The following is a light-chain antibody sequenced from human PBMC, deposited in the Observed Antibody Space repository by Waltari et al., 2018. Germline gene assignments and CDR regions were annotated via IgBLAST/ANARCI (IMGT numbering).Light chain of an antibody. CDR2: DVS. V-gene: IGLV2-23*02. Sequence: QSALPQPAAVSGSPGQSVTIPCIGASSDIGRYDIVSWYQQHPGNAPKLVISDVSKRPSGVSDRFSGSKSGDTASLTISGLQFEDEADYYCCSYAGNYVWVFGGGTRLTVL. J-gene: IGLJ3*02. CDR3: CSYAGNYVWV. CDR1: SSDIGRYDI.